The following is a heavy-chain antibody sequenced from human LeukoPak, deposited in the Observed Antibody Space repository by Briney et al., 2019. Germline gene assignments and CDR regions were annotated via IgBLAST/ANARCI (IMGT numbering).Heavy chain of an antibody. V-gene: IGHV4-4*07. CDR3: ARVMRDCSGGSCYYAHFDY. Sequence: SETLSLTCTVSGGSISSYYWSWIRQPAGKGLEWIGRIYTSGSTNYNPPLKSRVTMSVDTSKNQFSLKLSSVTAADTAVYYCARVMRDCSGGSCYYAHFDYWGQGTLVTVSS. CDR2: IYTSGST. D-gene: IGHD2-15*01. CDR1: GGSISSYY. J-gene: IGHJ4*02.